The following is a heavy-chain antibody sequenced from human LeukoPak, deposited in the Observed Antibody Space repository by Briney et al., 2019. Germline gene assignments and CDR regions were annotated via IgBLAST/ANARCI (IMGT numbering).Heavy chain of an antibody. D-gene: IGHD5-18*01. CDR2: IYYSGST. V-gene: IGHV4-59*01. CDR1: GGSISSYY. J-gene: IGHJ3*02. Sequence: SETLSRTCTVSGGSISSYYWSWIRQPPGKGLEWIGYIYYSGSTNYNPSLKSRVTISVDTSKNQFSLKLSSVTAADTAVYYCARGQLWFPLAFDIWGQGTMVTVSS. CDR3: ARGQLWFPLAFDI.